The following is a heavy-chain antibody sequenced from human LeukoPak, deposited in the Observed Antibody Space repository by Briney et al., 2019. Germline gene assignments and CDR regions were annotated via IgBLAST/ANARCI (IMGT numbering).Heavy chain of an antibody. V-gene: IGHV1-2*02. Sequence: ASVKVSFKASGYTFTGYYMHWVRQAPGQGLEGMGWINPNSGGTNYAQKFQGRVTMTRDTSISTAYMELSRLRSDDTAVYYCAREAPPTNSSSLFGWFDPWGQGTLVTVSS. J-gene: IGHJ5*02. D-gene: IGHD6-6*01. CDR3: AREAPPTNSSSLFGWFDP. CDR1: GYTFTGYY. CDR2: INPNSGGT.